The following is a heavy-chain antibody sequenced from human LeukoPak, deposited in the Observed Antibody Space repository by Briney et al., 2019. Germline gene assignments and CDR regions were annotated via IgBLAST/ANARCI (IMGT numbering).Heavy chain of an antibody. CDR3: AKDRGDILSGTTFDY. J-gene: IGHJ4*02. V-gene: IGHV3-48*03. CDR2: ISSSGSTI. Sequence: GGSLRLSCAVSGFTFSSSEMNWVRKAPGKGLEWVSYISSSGSTIYYADSVRGRFTISRDNSKDTLYLQMNSLRAEDTAVYYCAKDRGDILSGTTFDYWGQGTLVTVSS. D-gene: IGHD3-9*01. CDR1: GFTFSSSE.